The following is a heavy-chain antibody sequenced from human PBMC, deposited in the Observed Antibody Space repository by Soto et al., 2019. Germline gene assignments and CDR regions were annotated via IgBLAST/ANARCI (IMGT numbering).Heavy chain of an antibody. CDR3: ARDANIVATIYGENWFDP. D-gene: IGHD5-12*01. CDR1: GFTFSSYG. J-gene: IGHJ5*02. CDR2: IWYDGSNK. Sequence: QVQLVESGGGVVQPGRSLRLSCAASGFTFSSYGMHWVRQAPGKGLEWVAVIWYDGSNKYYADSVKGRFTISRDNSKNTLYLQMNSLRAEDTAVYYCARDANIVATIYGENWFDPWGQGTLVTVSS. V-gene: IGHV3-33*01.